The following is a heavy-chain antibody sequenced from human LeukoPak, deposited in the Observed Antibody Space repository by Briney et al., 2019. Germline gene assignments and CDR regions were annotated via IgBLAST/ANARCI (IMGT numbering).Heavy chain of an antibody. D-gene: IGHD1-26*01. CDR1: GFTFSSYG. CDR2: TWYDGGNS. V-gene: IGHV3-33*03. Sequence: PGGSLRLSCAASGFTFSSYGMHWVRQAPGKGLEWVAVTWYDGGNSYYAESVKGRFTISRDNSKNTLSLQMTSLEAEDTAVYYCAKGTMGATTSDAFDIWGQGTMVTVSS. J-gene: IGHJ3*02. CDR3: AKGTMGATTSDAFDI.